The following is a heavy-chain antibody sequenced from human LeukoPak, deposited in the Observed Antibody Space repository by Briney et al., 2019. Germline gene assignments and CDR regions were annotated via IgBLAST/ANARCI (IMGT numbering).Heavy chain of an antibody. D-gene: IGHD5-24*01. CDR3: ARARTYNHHPNWIDL. CDR2: LSHSEDT. CDR1: GGITTTYY. J-gene: IGHJ5*02. V-gene: IGHV4-38-2*02. Sequence: SETLSLTCSVSGGITTTYYWGWVRQPPGKGLEWIGSLSHSEDTYFNPSLKSRVTISLDTSKSHFSLNLSTVTAADTAVYFCARARTYNHHPNWIDLWGQGVRVTVSS.